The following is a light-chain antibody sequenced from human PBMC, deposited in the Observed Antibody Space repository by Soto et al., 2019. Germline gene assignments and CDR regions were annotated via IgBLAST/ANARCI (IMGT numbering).Light chain of an antibody. Sequence: VVTQSPATLSVFPGETATLSCRASQSVSSDLAWYQQRPGQAPRLLIYGASTRATGIPARFRGSGSGTEFRLTISSLQSEDFATYYCLQHNSYPSWTFGQGTKVEIK. V-gene: IGKV3-15*01. CDR2: GAS. CDR3: LQHNSYPSWT. CDR1: QSVSSD. J-gene: IGKJ1*01.